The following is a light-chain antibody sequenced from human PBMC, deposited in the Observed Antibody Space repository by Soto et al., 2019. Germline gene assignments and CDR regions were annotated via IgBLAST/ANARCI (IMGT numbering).Light chain of an antibody. CDR3: QQYNDWPPYT. CDR2: GAS. J-gene: IGKJ2*01. CDR1: QSVNNN. Sequence: EIILTQSPASLSVSPGERATLSCRASQSVNNNLAWYQQKPGQAPRLLIYGASTRATGIPGRFRGSGSGTEFTLTITSLQSEDFAVYYCQQYNDWPPYTFGQGTKLHIK. V-gene: IGKV3-15*01.